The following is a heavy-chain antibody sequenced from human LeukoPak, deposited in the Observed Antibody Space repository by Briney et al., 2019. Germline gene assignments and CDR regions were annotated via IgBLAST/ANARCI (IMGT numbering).Heavy chain of an antibody. CDR3: ARGSAPSPYSSGWYHYYYYYGMDV. Sequence: GGSLRLSCAASGFTFSSNYMSWVRQAPGKGLEWVSVIYSGGSTSYADSVKGRFTISRDNSKNTLYLQMNSLRAEDTAVYYCARGSAPSPYSSGWYHYYYYYGMDVWGQGTTVTVSS. CDR2: IYSGGST. D-gene: IGHD6-19*01. CDR1: GFTFSSNY. V-gene: IGHV3-53*01. J-gene: IGHJ6*02.